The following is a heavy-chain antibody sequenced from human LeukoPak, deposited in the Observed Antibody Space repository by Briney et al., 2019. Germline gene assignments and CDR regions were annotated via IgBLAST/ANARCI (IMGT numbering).Heavy chain of an antibody. CDR2: INWNGGST. D-gene: IGHD6-6*01. CDR3: ARAYSSSSFFDY. Sequence: PGGSLRLSCAASGFTFDDYGMSWVRQAPGKGLEWVSGINWNGGSTGYADSVKGRFTISRDNAKNSLYLQMNRLRAEDTALYYCARAYSSSSFFDYWGQGTLVTVSS. V-gene: IGHV3-20*04. J-gene: IGHJ4*02. CDR1: GFTFDDYG.